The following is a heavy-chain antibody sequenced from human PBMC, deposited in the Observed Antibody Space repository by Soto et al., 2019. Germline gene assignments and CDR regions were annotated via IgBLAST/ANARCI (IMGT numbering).Heavy chain of an antibody. CDR3: AKEGDCSSTSCYVPYAD. Sequence: GGSLRLSCAASGFTFSNYAMSWVRQAPGKGLEWVSAISGGGGDTYYADSVKGRFTISRDKSKNTLYLQMNSLRAEDTAVYYCAKEGDCSSTSCYVPYADWGQGTLVTVSS. D-gene: IGHD2-2*01. CDR1: GFTFSNYA. CDR2: ISGGGGDT. V-gene: IGHV3-23*01. J-gene: IGHJ4*02.